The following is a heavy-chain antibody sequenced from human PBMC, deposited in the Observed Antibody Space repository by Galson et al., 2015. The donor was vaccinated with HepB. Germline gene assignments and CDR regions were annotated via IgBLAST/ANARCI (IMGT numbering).Heavy chain of an antibody. CDR2: TKLDGRQK. J-gene: IGHJ6*02. V-gene: IGHV3-7*03. CDR1: GFTCGSHP. CDR3: ARDIGGSRYYYYGMDV. Sequence: SLRLACAAAGFTCGSHPRSWVRQAPGTGLEWLANTKLDGRQKSHVDTVKGRFTISRDNAKNSLYLQMNSLRAEDTAVYYCARDIGGSRYYYYGMDVWGQGTTVTVSS. D-gene: IGHD6-25*01.